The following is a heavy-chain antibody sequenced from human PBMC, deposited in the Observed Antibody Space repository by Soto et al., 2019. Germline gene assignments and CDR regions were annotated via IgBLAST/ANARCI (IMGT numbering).Heavy chain of an antibody. V-gene: IGHV4-34*01. CDR1: GGSFSGFY. Sequence: KTSETLSLTCAIYGGSFSGFYWSWIRQPPGKGLEWIGEINDSGTTNYNPSLKSRVTISADTSKTHFSLRLTSVTAADTAIYYCARGGSAWLFGMDVWGQGTTVTVSS. CDR2: INDSGTT. CDR3: ARGGSAWLFGMDV. D-gene: IGHD6-19*01. J-gene: IGHJ6*02.